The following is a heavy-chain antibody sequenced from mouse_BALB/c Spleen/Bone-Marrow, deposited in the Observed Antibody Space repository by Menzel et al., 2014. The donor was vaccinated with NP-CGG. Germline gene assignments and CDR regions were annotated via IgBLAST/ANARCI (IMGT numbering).Heavy chain of an antibody. CDR2: VNPNTGGA. D-gene: IGHD1-1*01. CDR1: GYSFTGFY. CDR3: ARSLYYYGSSYAPYAVHY. V-gene: IGHV1-26*01. J-gene: IGHJ4*01. Sequence: VQLQQSGPDLVKPGASVKIFCKASGYSFTGFYMHWVKQSHGKSLEWIGRVNPNTGGANYNQKFMGKAILTVDKSSTTACMELRSLTSEDSAVYYCARSLYYYGSSYAPYAVHYWGQGSSATVSS.